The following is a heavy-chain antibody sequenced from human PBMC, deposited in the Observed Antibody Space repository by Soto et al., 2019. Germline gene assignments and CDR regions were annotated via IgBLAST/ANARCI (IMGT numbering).Heavy chain of an antibody. CDR2: MYYSGRT. J-gene: IGHJ6*02. Sequence: PSETLSLTCTVSGASIRSSNYYWGWIRQPPGRGLEWIGTMYYSGRTYYNPSLKSRVTTSVDTSKNQFSLKLSAVTATDTAVYYCARHGNTVTTGYYYGMDVWGQGTTVT. CDR1: GASIRSSNYY. D-gene: IGHD4-17*01. CDR3: ARHGNTVTTGYYYGMDV. V-gene: IGHV4-39*01.